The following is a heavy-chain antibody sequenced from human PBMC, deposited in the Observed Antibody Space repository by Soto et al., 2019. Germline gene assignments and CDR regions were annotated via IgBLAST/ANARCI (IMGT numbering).Heavy chain of an antibody. D-gene: IGHD3-22*01. CDR3: ARVGVVDYYDSSGYYSDY. CDR1: GGTFSSYA. V-gene: IGHV1-69*19. J-gene: IGHJ4*02. Sequence: QVQLVQSGAEVKKPGSSVKVSCKASGGTFSSYAISWVRQAPGQGLEWMGGIVPIFGTANYAQKFQGSVTITADESTSTAYMELSSLRSEDTAVYYCARVGVVDYYDSSGYYSDYWGQGTLVTVSS. CDR2: IVPIFGTA.